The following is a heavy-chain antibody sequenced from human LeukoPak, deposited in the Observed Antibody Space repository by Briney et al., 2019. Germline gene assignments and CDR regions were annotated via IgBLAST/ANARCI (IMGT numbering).Heavy chain of an antibody. J-gene: IGHJ4*02. V-gene: IGHV3-64D*06. CDR1: GFTFSIYA. Sequence: PGGSLRLSCSASGFTFSIYAMHSVRQAPGKGLEYVSAISSKGGSTYYADSVKVRFTISRDNSKNTLYLQMSSLRAEDTAVYYCVKDFVLLWFGRTVDYWGQGTLVTVSS. D-gene: IGHD3-10*01. CDR3: VKDFVLLWFGRTVDY. CDR2: ISSKGGST.